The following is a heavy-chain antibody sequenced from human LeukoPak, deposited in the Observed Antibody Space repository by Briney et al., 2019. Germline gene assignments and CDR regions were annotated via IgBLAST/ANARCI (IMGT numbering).Heavy chain of an antibody. Sequence: GGSLRLSCAASGFSFSSSAMHWVRQAPGKGLEYVAAITSDGVSTFYASSLQGRFIISRDNSKNTLYLQMGSLKAEDMAVYYCARAGSSAWYDPWGQGTLVTVSS. CDR1: GFSFSSSA. CDR3: ARAGSSAWYDP. J-gene: IGHJ5*02. V-gene: IGHV3-64*01. CDR2: ITSDGVST. D-gene: IGHD6-19*01.